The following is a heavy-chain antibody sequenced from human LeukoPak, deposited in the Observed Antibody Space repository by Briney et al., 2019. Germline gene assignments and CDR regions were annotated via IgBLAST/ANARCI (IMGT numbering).Heavy chain of an antibody. Sequence: GSLRLSCAASGFPFGSYVMSWVRPAPGKGLEWVAYINHNAERIYYPDFARGRFTISRDNGKNSLYLQMNSLRDEDTAVYYCARDNDWAFENWGQGTRVTVSS. D-gene: IGHD3-9*01. CDR3: ARDNDWAFEN. J-gene: IGHJ4*02. V-gene: IGHV3-48*02. CDR2: INHNAERI. CDR1: GFPFGSYV.